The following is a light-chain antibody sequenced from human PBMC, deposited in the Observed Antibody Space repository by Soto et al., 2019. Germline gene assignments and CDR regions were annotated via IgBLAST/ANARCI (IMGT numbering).Light chain of an antibody. J-gene: IGLJ3*02. Sequence: QAVVTQPPSASATPGQRVTISCSGSSSNIGGNTVSWYQQLPGTAPKLLIYNNNQRPSGVPDQISGSKSGTSASLAISGLQSDDEADYYCASWDDSLNGWVFGGGTKLTVL. V-gene: IGLV1-44*01. CDR3: ASWDDSLNGWV. CDR2: NNN. CDR1: SSNIGGNT.